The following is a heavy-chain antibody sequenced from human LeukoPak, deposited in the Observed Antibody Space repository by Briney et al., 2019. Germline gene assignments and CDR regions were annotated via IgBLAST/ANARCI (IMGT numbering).Heavy chain of an antibody. CDR3: ARRPLLWFGEPIPFDY. CDR2: IYPGDSDT. V-gene: IGHV5-51*01. Sequence: GESLKISCKGSGYSFTSYWIGWVRQMPGKGLEWMGIIYPGDSDTRYSPSFQGQVTISADKSISTAYLQWSSLKASDTAMYYCARRPLLWFGEPIPFDYWGQGTLVTVSS. CDR1: GYSFTSYW. J-gene: IGHJ4*02. D-gene: IGHD3-10*01.